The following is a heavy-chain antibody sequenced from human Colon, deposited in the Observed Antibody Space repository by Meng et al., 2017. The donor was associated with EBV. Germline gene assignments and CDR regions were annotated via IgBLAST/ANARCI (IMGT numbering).Heavy chain of an antibody. CDR3: ARVSGRSFDP. CDR1: GDSVATGRYY. V-gene: IGHV4-61*01. Sequence: QVQQQGSGPGLVKPSEPLPLTCTVSGDSVATGRYYWSWIRQPPGKGLEWIAYIYYIGGTNYNHSLKSRLTISLDTSKNQFSLSLRSVTAADTAVYYCARVSGRSFDPWGQGTLVTVSS. CDR2: IYYIGGT. D-gene: IGHD3-10*01. J-gene: IGHJ5*02.